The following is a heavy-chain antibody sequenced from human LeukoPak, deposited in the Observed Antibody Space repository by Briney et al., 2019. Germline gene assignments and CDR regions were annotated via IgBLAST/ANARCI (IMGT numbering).Heavy chain of an antibody. CDR2: INHSGSS. CDR1: GGSFSGYY. D-gene: IGHD6-19*01. Sequence: PSETLSLTCAVYGGSFSGYYWSWIPQPPGEGREWRGEINHSGSSNYNPSLKSRVTISVDTSKNQFSMKLSSVTAADTAVYYCASQSIAVSYYYYGMDVWGQGTTVTVSS. V-gene: IGHV4-34*01. J-gene: IGHJ6*02. CDR3: ASQSIAVSYYYYGMDV.